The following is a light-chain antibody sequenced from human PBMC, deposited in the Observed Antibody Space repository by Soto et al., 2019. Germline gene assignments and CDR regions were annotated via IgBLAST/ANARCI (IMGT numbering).Light chain of an antibody. CDR2: SND. V-gene: IGLV1-44*01. Sequence: QSVLTQAPSASGTPGQRVIISCSGSSSNIGSLTVNWYQHFPGAAPKLVIYSNDQRPSGVPDRFSGSKSGTSASLAISGLQSEDEADYFCAVWDDSLNDYVFGTGTKVTVL. CDR3: AVWDDSLNDYV. CDR1: SSNIGSLT. J-gene: IGLJ1*01.